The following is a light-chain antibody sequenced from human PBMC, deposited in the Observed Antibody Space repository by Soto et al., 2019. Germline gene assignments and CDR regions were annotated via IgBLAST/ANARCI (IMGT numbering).Light chain of an antibody. V-gene: IGKV2-30*01. CDR1: QSLVYRDGNTH. CDR3: MQGTHWPPT. J-gene: IGKJ1*01. CDR2: MVS. Sequence: DVVLTQSPPSLPVTLGQPASISCRSSQSLVYRDGNTHLNWFQQRPGQSPRRLIYMVSTRDSGVPDRFSGSGLGTDFTLKISGVEAEDVGVYYCMQGTHWPPTFGQGTKVEIK.